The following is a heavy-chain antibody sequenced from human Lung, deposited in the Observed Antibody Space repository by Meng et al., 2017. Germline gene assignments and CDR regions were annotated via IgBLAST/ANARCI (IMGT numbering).Heavy chain of an antibody. CDR3: ARGTPGRSYCDY. J-gene: IGHJ4*02. V-gene: IGHV1-18*01. D-gene: IGHD3-10*01. CDR1: DYTFTGFG. Sequence: VPLVQSGAAVKKPRASFRVSCKASDYTFTGFGVCWVRQAPGRGLERMAWLGANPGDISLAPKFLGRVTVTADTATAKAYMDLRSLRSDDTAVYYCARGTPGRSYCDYWGPGTLVTVSS. CDR2: LGANPGDI.